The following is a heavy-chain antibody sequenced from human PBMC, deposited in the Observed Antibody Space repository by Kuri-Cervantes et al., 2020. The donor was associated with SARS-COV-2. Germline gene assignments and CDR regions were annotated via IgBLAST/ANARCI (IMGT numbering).Heavy chain of an antibody. CDR3: ARDQGWLDPWWFDP. J-gene: IGHJ5*02. CDR1: RFAFSSYS. CDR2: ISSSSSYI. D-gene: IGHD6-19*01. Sequence: GGSLRLSCAASRFAFSSYSMNWVRQAPGKGLEWVSSISSSSSYIYYADSVKGRFTISRDNAKNSLYLQMNSLRAEDTAVYYCARDQGWLDPWWFDPWGQGTLVTISS. V-gene: IGHV3-21*01.